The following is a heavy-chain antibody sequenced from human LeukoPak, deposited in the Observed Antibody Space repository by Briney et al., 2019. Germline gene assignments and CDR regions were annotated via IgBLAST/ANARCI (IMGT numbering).Heavy chain of an antibody. CDR3: ARDQYDTWSRRGNFDS. CDR2: IKLDGSEK. D-gene: IGHD3/OR15-3a*01. CDR1: GFSFGKYW. Sequence: GGSLRLSCVASGFSFGKYWMSWVRQAPGKGLEWVANIKLDGSEKNYVDSVKGRFTISRDNTKNSLYLQMNSLRAEDTAVFYCARDQYDTWSRRGNFDSWGQGTPVIVSS. V-gene: IGHV3-7*03. J-gene: IGHJ4*02.